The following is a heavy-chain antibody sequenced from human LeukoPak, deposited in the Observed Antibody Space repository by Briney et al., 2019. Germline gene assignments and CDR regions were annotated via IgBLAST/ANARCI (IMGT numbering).Heavy chain of an antibody. CDR1: GFTFSSYA. D-gene: IGHD1-20*01. CDR3: AKDKHNYYFDY. Sequence: GSLRLSCAASGFTFSSYAMSWVRQAPGKGLEWVANIKQDGSEKYYVDSVKGRFTISRDNAKNSLYLQMNSLRAEDTAVYYCAKDKHNYYFDYWGQGTLVTVSS. CDR2: IKQDGSEK. V-gene: IGHV3-7*01. J-gene: IGHJ4*02.